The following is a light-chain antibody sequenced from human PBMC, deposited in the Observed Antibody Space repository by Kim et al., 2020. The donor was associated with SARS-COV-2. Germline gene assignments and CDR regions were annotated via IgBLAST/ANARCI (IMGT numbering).Light chain of an antibody. Sequence: YELTQPPSVSVSPGQTASITCSGDKLGDKYACWYQQKPGQSPVLVIYQDSKRPSGIPERFSGSNSGNTATLTISGTQAMDEADYYCQAWDSSIWVFGGGTQLTVL. V-gene: IGLV3-1*01. CDR2: QDS. J-gene: IGLJ3*02. CDR3: QAWDSSIWV. CDR1: KLGDKY.